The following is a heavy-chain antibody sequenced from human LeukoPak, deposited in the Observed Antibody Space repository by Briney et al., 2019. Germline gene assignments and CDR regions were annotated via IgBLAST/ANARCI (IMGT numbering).Heavy chain of an antibody. CDR3: ARDRGRYYMDV. J-gene: IGHJ6*03. Sequence: GGSLRLSCAASGFTFSTYSMNWVRQAPGKGLEWVSFISTSSSYIYYADSVKGRFTISRDNSKNSLYLQMNSLRAGDTAVYYCARDRGRYYMDVWGKGTTVTISS. V-gene: IGHV3-21*01. CDR1: GFTFSTYS. CDR2: ISTSSSYI. D-gene: IGHD6-25*01.